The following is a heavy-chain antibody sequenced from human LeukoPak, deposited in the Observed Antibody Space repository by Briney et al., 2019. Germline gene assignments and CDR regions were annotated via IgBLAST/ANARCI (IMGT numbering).Heavy chain of an antibody. V-gene: IGHV3-53*05. CDR1: GFTVSNNY. CDR2: IYSGGSI. Sequence: GGSLRLSCAASGFTVSNNYLSWVRQAPGKGLEWVSVIYSGGSIYYADSVKGRFTLSRDNSKNTLYLQMNSLRSEDTAVYYCARGARGYFDYWGQGTLVTVSS. CDR3: ARGARGYFDY. J-gene: IGHJ4*02.